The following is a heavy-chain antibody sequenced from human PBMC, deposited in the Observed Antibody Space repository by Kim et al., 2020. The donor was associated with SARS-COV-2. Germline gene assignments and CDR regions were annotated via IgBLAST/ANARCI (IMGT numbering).Heavy chain of an antibody. CDR2: ISGSGGST. Sequence: GGSLRLSCAASGFTFSSYAMSWVRQAPGKGLEWVSAISGSGGSTYYADSVKGRFTISRDNSKNTLYLQMNSLRAEDTAVYYCAKDLRYYGSGPIKTAPDYWGQGTLVTVSS. D-gene: IGHD3-10*01. V-gene: IGHV3-23*01. CDR3: AKDLRYYGSGPIKTAPDY. CDR1: GFTFSSYA. J-gene: IGHJ4*02.